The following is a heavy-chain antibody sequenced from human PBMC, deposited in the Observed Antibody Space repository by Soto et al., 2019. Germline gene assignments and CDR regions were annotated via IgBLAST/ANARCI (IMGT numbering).Heavy chain of an antibody. J-gene: IGHJ6*02. V-gene: IGHV3-43*01. CDR2: ITWNGANT. CDR1: GFRFDEYS. CDR3: ARETLSYGSALDV. Sequence: PGESLKISCAASGFRFDEYSMHWVRQAPGKGLEWLSLITWNGANTYYADSVKGRFTISRDGTTKSVSLQMTSLKREDTGLYYCARETLSYGSALDVWGQGTTVTAP. D-gene: IGHD3-16*01.